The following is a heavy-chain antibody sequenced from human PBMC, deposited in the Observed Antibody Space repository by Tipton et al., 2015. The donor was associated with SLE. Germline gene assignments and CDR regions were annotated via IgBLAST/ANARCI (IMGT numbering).Heavy chain of an antibody. CDR3: ARGDVD. CDR1: GDSITSYY. V-gene: IGHV4-4*07. Sequence: LRLSCSVPGDSITSYYWSWFRQSTGRGLEWIGRVYSSGSANYNPALISRVSMSVDISKNQFFLTLRSVTAADTAVYFCARGDVDWGQGTLVTVSS. J-gene: IGHJ4*02. D-gene: IGHD5-24*01. CDR2: VYSSGSA.